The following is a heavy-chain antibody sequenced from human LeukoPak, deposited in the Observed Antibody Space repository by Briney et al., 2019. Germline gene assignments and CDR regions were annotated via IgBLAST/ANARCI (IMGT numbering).Heavy chain of an antibody. CDR2: ISGSGGST. V-gene: IGHV3-23*01. CDR1: GFTFSSYA. Sequence: GGSLRLSCAASGFTFSSYAMSWVRQAPGKGLEWVSAISGSGGSTYYADSVKGRFTISRDNAKNSLYLQMNSLRAEDTAVYYCARAVLDAFDIWGQGTMVTVSS. CDR3: ARAVLDAFDI. J-gene: IGHJ3*02. D-gene: IGHD4/OR15-4a*01.